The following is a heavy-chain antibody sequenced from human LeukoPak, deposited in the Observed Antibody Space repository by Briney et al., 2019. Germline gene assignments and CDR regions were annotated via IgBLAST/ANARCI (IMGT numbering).Heavy chain of an antibody. V-gene: IGHV1-2*02. CDR1: GYTFTGYY. CDR3: ARVHAKIVVVPAAMGY. J-gene: IGHJ4*02. CDR2: INPNSGGT. D-gene: IGHD2-2*01. Sequence: ASVKVSCKASGYTFTGYYLHWVRQAPGQGLEWMGWINPNSGGTNYAQKFQGRVTMTRDTSISTAYMELSRLRSDDTAVYYCARVHAKIVVVPAAMGYWGQGTLVTVSS.